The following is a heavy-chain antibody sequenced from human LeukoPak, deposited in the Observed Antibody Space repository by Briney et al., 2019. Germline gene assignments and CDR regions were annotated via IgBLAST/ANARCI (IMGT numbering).Heavy chain of an antibody. Sequence: PGGSLRLSCAASGFTFSNYAMYWVHQAPGKGLEYVSGISSNGGSTYYARSVKGRFTISRDNSKNTLYLQLGSLRGEDMAVYYCARYRCSSTSCFVDYWGQGTLVTVSS. CDR3: ARYRCSSTSCFVDY. CDR2: ISSNGGST. V-gene: IGHV3-64*01. D-gene: IGHD2-2*01. CDR1: GFTFSNYA. J-gene: IGHJ4*02.